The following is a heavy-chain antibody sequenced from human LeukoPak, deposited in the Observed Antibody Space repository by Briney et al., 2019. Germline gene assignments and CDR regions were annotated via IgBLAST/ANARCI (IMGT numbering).Heavy chain of an antibody. Sequence: SETLSLTCTVSGGSISSSSYYWGWNRQPPGKGLEWIGGIYYSGSTYYNPSLKSRVTISVDTSKNQFSLKLSSVTAADTAVYYCARRVDIVVLPAAIVYDYWGQGTLVTVSS. CDR1: GGSISSSSYY. J-gene: IGHJ4*02. CDR3: ARRVDIVVLPAAIVYDY. V-gene: IGHV4-39*01. D-gene: IGHD2-2*03. CDR2: IYYSGST.